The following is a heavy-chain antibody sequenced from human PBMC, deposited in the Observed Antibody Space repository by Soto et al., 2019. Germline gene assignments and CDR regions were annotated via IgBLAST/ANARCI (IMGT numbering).Heavy chain of an antibody. CDR2: IFYTEST. CDR1: GGSISRYY. D-gene: IGHD1-7*01. J-gene: IGHJ6*02. CDR3: ARDSTTYYGMDV. Sequence: QVQLQESGPGLMKPSETLSLTCTVSGGSISRYYWSWIRQAPGKGLEWIGYIFYTESTNYNPSPKRPVSVSVDKSKNHFALKLTSVAAADTAVYYCARDSTTYYGMDVWGQGTTVTVSS. V-gene: IGHV4-59*01.